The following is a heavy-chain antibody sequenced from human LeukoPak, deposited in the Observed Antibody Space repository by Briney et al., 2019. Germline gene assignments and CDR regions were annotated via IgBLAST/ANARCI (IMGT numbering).Heavy chain of an antibody. Sequence: ASVKVSCKASGYTFTTFGISWVQQAPGQGLEWMGWISAYNGNTNYAQKLQGRVTMTTDTSTRTVYMELRSLRSDDTAVYYCARSLKPFGDHFDYWGQGTLVTVSS. V-gene: IGHV1-18*01. D-gene: IGHD2-21*01. CDR1: GYTFTTFG. CDR2: ISAYNGNT. J-gene: IGHJ4*02. CDR3: ARSLKPFGDHFDY.